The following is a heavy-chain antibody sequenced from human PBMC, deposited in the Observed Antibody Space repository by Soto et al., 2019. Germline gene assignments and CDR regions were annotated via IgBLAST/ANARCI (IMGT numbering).Heavy chain of an antibody. D-gene: IGHD6-13*01. CDR1: GWSLSRHL. CDR2: IIPLFGTT. Sequence: PVKGSCKSSGWSLSRHLSNCLRQTPGQGLEWMGGIIPLFGTTNYAQKFKGRVTISADESSSTAYMELSSLTSEDAAVYYCARAAIHGSSWYFWFDPWGQGTLVTVSS. CDR3: ARAAIHGSSWYFWFDP. V-gene: IGHV1-69*13. J-gene: IGHJ5*02.